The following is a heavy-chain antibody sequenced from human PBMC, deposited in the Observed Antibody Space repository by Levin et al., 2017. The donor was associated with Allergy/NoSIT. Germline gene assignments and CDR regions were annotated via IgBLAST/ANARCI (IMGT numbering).Heavy chain of an antibody. J-gene: IGHJ4*02. D-gene: IGHD3-3*01. V-gene: IGHV3-33*01. Sequence: GESLKISCAASGFTFSSYGMHWVRQAPGKGLEWVAVIWYDGSNKYYADSVKGRFTISRDNSKNTLYLQMNSLRAEDTAVYYCARDSGRLRFLEWLFGYWGREPWSPSPQ. CDR1: GFTFSSYG. CDR2: IWYDGSNK. CDR3: ARDSGRLRFLEWLFGY.